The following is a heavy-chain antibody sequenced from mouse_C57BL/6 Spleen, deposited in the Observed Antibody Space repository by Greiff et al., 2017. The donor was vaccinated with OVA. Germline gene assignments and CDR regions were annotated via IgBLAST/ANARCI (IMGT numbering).Heavy chain of an antibody. D-gene: IGHD3-3*01. V-gene: IGHV1-39*01. CDR2: INPNDGTT. Sequence: EVKLVESGPELVKPGASVKISCKASGYSFTDYNMNWVKQSNGKSLEWIGVINPNDGTTSYNQKFKGKATLTVDQSSSTAYMQLNILTSEDSAVYYCARSARVTYYFDYWGQGTTLTVSS. CDR1: GYSFTDYN. J-gene: IGHJ2*01. CDR3: ARSARVTYYFDY.